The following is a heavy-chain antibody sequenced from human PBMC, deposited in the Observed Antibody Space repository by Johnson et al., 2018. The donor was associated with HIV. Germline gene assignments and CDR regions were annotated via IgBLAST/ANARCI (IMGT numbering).Heavy chain of an antibody. CDR3: ARDRGYDAFDI. J-gene: IGHJ3*02. Sequence: QVQLVESGGGVVQPGRSLRLSCAASGFTFSSYAMHWVRQAPGKGLEWVAVISYDGSNKHYLDSVKGRFTISRDNARNSLYLQMNSLRAEDTAVYFCARDRGYDAFDIWGQGTMVTVSS. CDR2: ISYDGSNK. V-gene: IGHV3-30-3*01. D-gene: IGHD3-22*01. CDR1: GFTFSSYA.